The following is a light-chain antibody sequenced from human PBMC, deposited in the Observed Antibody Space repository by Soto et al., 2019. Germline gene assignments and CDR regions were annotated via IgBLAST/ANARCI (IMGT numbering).Light chain of an antibody. Sequence: ETVLTQSPTIPSVSPGERVTLSCRASETVSTNLAWYQQRPGQAPRLLIYDASTRATGVPARFGGSGSGTEFTLTISGLQSEDFAVYYCQQYNNWPRTFGQGTRWIS. V-gene: IGKV3-15*01. J-gene: IGKJ1*01. CDR3: QQYNNWPRT. CDR1: ETVSTN. CDR2: DAS.